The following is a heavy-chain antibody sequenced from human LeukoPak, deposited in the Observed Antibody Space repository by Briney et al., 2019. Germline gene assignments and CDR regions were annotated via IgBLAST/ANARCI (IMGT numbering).Heavy chain of an antibody. V-gene: IGHV3-21*01. CDR3: AGDLALTEPDYGNDGRG. D-gene: IGHD4-11*01. J-gene: IGHJ4*02. CDR2: ISSSSSYI. CDR1: GFTFSSYS. Sequence: GGSLRLSCAASGFTFSSYSMNWVRQAPGKGLEWVSSISSSSSYIYYADSVKGRFTISRDNAKNSLYLQMNSLRAEDTSVYYCAGDLALTEPDYGNDGRGRGQGTQLTVSS.